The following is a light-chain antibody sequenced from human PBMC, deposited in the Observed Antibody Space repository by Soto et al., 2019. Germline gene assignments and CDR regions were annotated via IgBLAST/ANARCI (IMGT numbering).Light chain of an antibody. V-gene: IGKV1-5*03. CDR1: QDISNY. CDR2: KAS. Sequence: DIQMAQSPSSLSASVGDRVTITCQASQDISNYLSWYQQKPGKAPKLLIYKASNLESGVPSRFSGSGSGTDFTLTISSLQSEDFATYYCQQLNSYPITFGQGTRLEI. J-gene: IGKJ5*01. CDR3: QQLNSYPIT.